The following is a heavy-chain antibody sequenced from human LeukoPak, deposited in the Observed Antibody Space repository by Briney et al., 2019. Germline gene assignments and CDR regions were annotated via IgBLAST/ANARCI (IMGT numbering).Heavy chain of an antibody. Sequence: GGSLTLSCAASGLTFSTYAMSWVRQAPGKGLEWVSGIEDTRGGTFYIDSVKGRFTISRDNSKNTLYLQMSSLRAEDTAVYYCTKDRQGPNQYHMDVWGKGTTVTVSS. J-gene: IGHJ6*03. CDR3: TKDRQGPNQYHMDV. CDR1: GLTFSTYA. V-gene: IGHV3-23*01. CDR2: IEDTRGGT.